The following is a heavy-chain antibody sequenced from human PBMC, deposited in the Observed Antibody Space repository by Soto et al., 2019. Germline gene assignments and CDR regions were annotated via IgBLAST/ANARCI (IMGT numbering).Heavy chain of an antibody. J-gene: IGHJ4*02. CDR2: ITSDTATI. CDR1: GFTFNIYS. V-gene: IGHV3-48*02. D-gene: IGHD6-19*01. Sequence: PGGSLRLSCAASGFTFNIYSMNWVRQAPGKGLEWVSYITSDTATIHYADSVRGRFTISRDNAENSLFLQMNSLRDEDTAAYFCARSVAGNFDYWGQGALVTVSS. CDR3: ARSVAGNFDY.